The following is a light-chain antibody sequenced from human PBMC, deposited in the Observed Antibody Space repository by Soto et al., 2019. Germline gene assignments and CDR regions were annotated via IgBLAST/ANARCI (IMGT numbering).Light chain of an antibody. CDR1: SSDVGTYNY. Sequence: SALTQPASVSGSPGQSTTISCTGTSSDVGTYNYVSWYQQHPGKAPKVMIYEVTYRPSGVSNRFSGSKSGNTASLTISGLQAEDEAEYYCSSYTGSSTLYVFGTGTKVTVL. CDR2: EVT. V-gene: IGLV2-14*01. CDR3: SSYTGSSTLYV. J-gene: IGLJ1*01.